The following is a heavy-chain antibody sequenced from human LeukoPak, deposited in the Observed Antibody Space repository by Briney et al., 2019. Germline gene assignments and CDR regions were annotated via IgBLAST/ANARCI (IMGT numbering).Heavy chain of an antibody. CDR2: ISSSGSTI. CDR3: ARDPRMYNWFDP. J-gene: IGHJ5*02. V-gene: IGHV3-11*04. Sequence: GGSLRLSCAASGFTFSDYYMSWLRQAPGKGLEGVSYISSSGSTIYYAHSVKGRFTISRDNAKNSLYLQMNSLRAEDTAVYYCARDPRMYNWFDPWGQGTLVTVSS. CDR1: GFTFSDYY.